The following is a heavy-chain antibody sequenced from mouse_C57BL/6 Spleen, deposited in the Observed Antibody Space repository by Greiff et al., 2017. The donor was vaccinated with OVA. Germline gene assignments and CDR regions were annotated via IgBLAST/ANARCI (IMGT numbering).Heavy chain of an antibody. Sequence: QVQLQQSGAELARPGASVKLSCKASGYTFTSYGISWVKQRTGQGLEWIGEIYPRSGNTYYNEKFKGKATLTADKSSSTAYMELRSLTSADSAVYFCARWGTTVVATDYWGQGTTLTVSS. D-gene: IGHD1-1*01. J-gene: IGHJ2*01. CDR3: ARWGTTVVATDY. V-gene: IGHV1-81*01. CDR1: GYTFTSYG. CDR2: IYPRSGNT.